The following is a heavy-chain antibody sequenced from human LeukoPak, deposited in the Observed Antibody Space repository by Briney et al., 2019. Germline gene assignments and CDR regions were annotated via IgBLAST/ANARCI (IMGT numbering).Heavy chain of an antibody. CDR1: GFTFSSYA. J-gene: IGHJ6*02. V-gene: IGHV3-23*01. Sequence: GVSLRLSCAASGFTFSSYAMSWVRQAPGKGLEWVSAISGSDGSTYYADSVKGRFTISRDNSKNTLDLQMNSLRVEDTAVYYCVRVEIGTYHGMDVWGQGTTVTVSS. CDR3: VRVEIGTYHGMDV. D-gene: IGHD2-2*01. CDR2: ISGSDGST.